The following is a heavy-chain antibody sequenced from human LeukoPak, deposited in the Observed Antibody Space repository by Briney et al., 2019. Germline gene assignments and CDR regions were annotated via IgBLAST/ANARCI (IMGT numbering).Heavy chain of an antibody. Sequence: SETLSLTCAVYGGSFSGYYWSWIRQLPGKGLEWIGEINHSGSTNYNPSLKSRVTISVDTSKNQFSLKLSSVTAADTAVYYCARKGRYCSSTSCYFDYWGQGTLVTVSS. CDR2: INHSGST. D-gene: IGHD2-2*01. CDR3: ARKGRYCSSTSCYFDY. CDR1: GGSFSGYY. V-gene: IGHV4-34*01. J-gene: IGHJ4*02.